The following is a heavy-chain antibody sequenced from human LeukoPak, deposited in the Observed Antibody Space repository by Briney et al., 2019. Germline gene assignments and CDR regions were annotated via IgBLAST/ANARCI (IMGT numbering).Heavy chain of an antibody. D-gene: IGHD1-26*01. CDR1: GGSISSYY. Sequence: SEPLSLICTVSGGSISSYYWSWIRQPPGKGLEWIGYIAYTGSTNYNPSLKSRVTISVDTSKNQFSLKLSSVTVAGTAVYYCAGRVGDSAFDIWGPGTMVTVSS. CDR3: AGRVGDSAFDI. J-gene: IGHJ3*02. V-gene: IGHV4-59*08. CDR2: IAYTGST.